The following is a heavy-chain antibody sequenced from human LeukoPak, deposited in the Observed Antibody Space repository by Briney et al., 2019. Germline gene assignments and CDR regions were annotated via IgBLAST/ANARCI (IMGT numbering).Heavy chain of an antibody. Sequence: PGGSLRLSCAASGFTFSSHALSWVRQAPGKGLEWVSSLSGSGYNTYYADSVKGRFTISRDNSKNTLYLQMNSLRAEDTAVYYCAKGAYCGGDCSTNWFDPWGQGTLVTVSS. CDR3: AKGAYCGGDCSTNWFDP. CDR2: LSGSGYNT. V-gene: IGHV3-23*01. CDR1: GFTFSSHA. J-gene: IGHJ5*02. D-gene: IGHD2-21*01.